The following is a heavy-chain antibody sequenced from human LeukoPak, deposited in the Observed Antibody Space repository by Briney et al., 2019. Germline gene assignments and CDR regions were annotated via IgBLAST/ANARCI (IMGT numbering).Heavy chain of an antibody. D-gene: IGHD3/OR15-3a*01. CDR2: IYYSGNT. CDR1: GVSISSSNSY. Sequence: PSETLSLTCTVSGVSISSSNSYWGWIRQPPGKGLEWIGSIYYSGNTYYNASLKSQVSISIHTSKNRFSLKLTSVTAADTAVYYCARQTGSGLFILPGGQGTLVTVSS. V-gene: IGHV4-39*01. J-gene: IGHJ4*02. CDR3: ARQTGSGLFILP.